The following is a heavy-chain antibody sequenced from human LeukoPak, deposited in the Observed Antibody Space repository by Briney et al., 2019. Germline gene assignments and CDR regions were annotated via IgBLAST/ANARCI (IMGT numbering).Heavy chain of an antibody. CDR2: INPSGGST. D-gene: IGHD3-22*01. J-gene: IGHJ4*02. CDR1: GYTFTNYY. CDR3: ARGHYYYDSSGYYPIDY. V-gene: IGHV1-46*01. Sequence: ASVKVSCKASGYTFTNYYMHWVRQAPGQGLEWMGIINPSGGSTTYAQLFQGRVTMTRDTSTSTVYMELSSLRSEDTAVCYCARGHYYYDSSGYYPIDYWGQGTLVTVSS.